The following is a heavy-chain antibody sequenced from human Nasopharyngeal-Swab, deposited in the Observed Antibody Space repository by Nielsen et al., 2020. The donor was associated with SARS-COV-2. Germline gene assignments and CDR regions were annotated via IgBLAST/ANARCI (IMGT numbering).Heavy chain of an antibody. J-gene: IGHJ4*02. CDR1: GFTFSSYS. Sequence: GGSLRLSCAASGFTFSSYSMNWVRQAPGKGLEWVSCISSGRTSIYYADSVKGRFTISRDNAKNSLYLQMNSLRAEDTAVYYCARGDTDLVTLRCYWGQGTLVTVSS. V-gene: IGHV3-21*01. CDR2: ISSGRTSI. CDR3: ARGDTDLVTLRCY. D-gene: IGHD5-18*01.